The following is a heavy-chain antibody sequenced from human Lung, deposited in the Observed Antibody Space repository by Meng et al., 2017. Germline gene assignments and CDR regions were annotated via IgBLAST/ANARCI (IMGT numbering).Heavy chain of an antibody. D-gene: IGHD6-19*01. CDR3: ARGDQPWPHRFDP. V-gene: IGHV1-3*01. Sequence: QVHLVQSGAEVKTPGASVRLSCMASGYTFTNYAIHWVRQAPGQRLEWMGWITAGNGNTKYSQKFQGRVTIIRDTSASTVYMELSSLRSEDTAVYYCARGDQPWPHRFDPWGQGTLVTVSS. CDR1: GYTFTNYA. CDR2: ITAGNGNT. J-gene: IGHJ5*02.